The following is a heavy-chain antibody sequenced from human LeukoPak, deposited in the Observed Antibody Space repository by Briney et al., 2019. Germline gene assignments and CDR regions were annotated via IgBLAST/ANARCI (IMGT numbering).Heavy chain of an antibody. CDR1: GFTFSSYA. CDR3: AKGNSFYWYFDL. Sequence: PGESLRLSCAASGFTFSSYAMSWVRQAPGKGLEWVSAISGSGGSTYYADSVKGRFTISRDNSKNTLYLQMNSLRAEDTAVYYCAKGNSFYWYFDLWGRGTLVTVSS. D-gene: IGHD1/OR15-1a*01. J-gene: IGHJ2*01. V-gene: IGHV3-23*01. CDR2: ISGSGGST.